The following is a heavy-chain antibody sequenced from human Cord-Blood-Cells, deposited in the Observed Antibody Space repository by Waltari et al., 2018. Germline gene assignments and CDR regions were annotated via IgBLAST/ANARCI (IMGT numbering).Heavy chain of an antibody. CDR1: GYTFTSYD. CDR2: RNPNSGNT. D-gene: IGHD2-2*02. V-gene: IGHV1-8*03. J-gene: IGHJ3*02. CDR3: ARNIVVVPAAIRGDAFDI. Sequence: QVQLVQSGAEVKKPGASVKVSCKASGYTFTSYDINWVRQATGQGLEWMGWRNPNSGNTGYAQKFQGRVTITRNTSISTAYMELSSLRSEDTAVYYCARNIVVVPAAIRGDAFDIWGQGTMVTVSS.